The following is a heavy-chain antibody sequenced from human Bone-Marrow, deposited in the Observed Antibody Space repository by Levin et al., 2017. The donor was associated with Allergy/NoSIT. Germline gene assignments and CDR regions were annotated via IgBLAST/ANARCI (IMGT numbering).Heavy chain of an antibody. CDR2: ISYDGSIT. D-gene: IGHD2-15*01. V-gene: IGHV3-30-3*01. J-gene: IGHJ4*02. CDR1: GFTFSSYA. CDR3: ARVTAPYCSGGSCYPGGLDY. Sequence: GGSLRLSCAASGFTFSSYAMHWVRQAPGKGLEWVAVISYDGSITYYAGSVKGRFTISRDNSKNTLYLQMNSLSAEDTSVFYCARVTAPYCSGGSCYPGGLDYWGQGTLVTVSS.